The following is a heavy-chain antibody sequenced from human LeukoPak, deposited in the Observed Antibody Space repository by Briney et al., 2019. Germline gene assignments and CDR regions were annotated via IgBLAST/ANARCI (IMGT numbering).Heavy chain of an antibody. J-gene: IGHJ4*02. D-gene: IGHD6-13*01. CDR2: INHSGST. Sequence: PSETLSLTXTVSGGSISSYYWSWIRQPPGKGLEWIGEINHSGSTNDNPSLKSRVTISVDTSKNQFSLKLSSVTAADTAVYYCARGFFGYSAFISLSYWGQGTLVTVSS. V-gene: IGHV4-34*01. CDR3: ARGFFGYSAFISLSY. CDR1: GGSISSYY.